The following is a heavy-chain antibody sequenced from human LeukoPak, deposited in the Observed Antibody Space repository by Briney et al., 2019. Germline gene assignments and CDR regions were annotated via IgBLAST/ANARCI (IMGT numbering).Heavy chain of an antibody. CDR2: INGDGSST. Sequence: GGSLRLSCAASGFTFSTFWMHWVRQAPGKGLVWVSRINGDGSSTFYADSVKGRFTISRDNARDTVHLQMNSLRAEDTAVYYCVRDAYSGYDHGDNWFDPRGQGTLVTVSS. CDR1: GFTFSTFW. V-gene: IGHV3-74*01. CDR3: VRDAYSGYDHGDNWFDP. D-gene: IGHD5-12*01. J-gene: IGHJ5*02.